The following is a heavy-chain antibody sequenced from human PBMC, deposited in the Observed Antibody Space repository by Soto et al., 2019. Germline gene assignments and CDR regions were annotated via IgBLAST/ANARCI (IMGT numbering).Heavy chain of an antibody. Sequence: EVQLVESGGGLVQPGRSLRLSCAASGFTFDDYAMHWVRQAPGKGLEWVSGISWNSGSIGYADSVKGRFTISRDNAKNSLYLQMNSLRAEDTALYYCAKDSSVYSCGWSAPGYWGQGTLVTVSS. CDR3: AKDSSVYSCGWSAPGY. J-gene: IGHJ4*02. D-gene: IGHD6-19*01. CDR2: ISWNSGSI. CDR1: GFTFDDYA. V-gene: IGHV3-9*01.